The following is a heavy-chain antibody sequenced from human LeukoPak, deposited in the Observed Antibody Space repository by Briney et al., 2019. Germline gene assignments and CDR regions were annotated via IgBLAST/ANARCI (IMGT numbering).Heavy chain of an antibody. J-gene: IGHJ6*02. CDR2: ISGYNGHT. D-gene: IGHD6-13*01. V-gene: IGHV1-18*01. CDR1: GYTFSTYG. CDR3: ARDGLEDVRHSSNWNVLYRYNGMDV. Sequence: GASLKVSCKASGYTFSTYGISWVRQAPGQGLEWIGWISGYNGHTKYVQKLQDRVTLTRDTSTTTLYMELTSLRSDDTAVYYCARDGLEDVRHSSNWNVLYRYNGMDVWGQGTTVTVSS.